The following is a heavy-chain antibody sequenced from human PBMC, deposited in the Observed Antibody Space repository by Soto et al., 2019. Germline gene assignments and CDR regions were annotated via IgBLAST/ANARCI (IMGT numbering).Heavy chain of an antibody. CDR2: ISYDGSNK. D-gene: IGHD6-6*01. Sequence: QVQLVESGGGVVQPGRSLRLSCAASGFTFSNYAMHWVRQAPCKGLEWVAVISYDGSNKYYADSVKGRFTISRDNSKNTVYLQMNSLRAEDTAVYYCAIERSHSSSPYFDYWGQGTLVTVSS. CDR1: GFTFSNYA. V-gene: IGHV3-30-3*01. CDR3: AIERSHSSSPYFDY. J-gene: IGHJ4*02.